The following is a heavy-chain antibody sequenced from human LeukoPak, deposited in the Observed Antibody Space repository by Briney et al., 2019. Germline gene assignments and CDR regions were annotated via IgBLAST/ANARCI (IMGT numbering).Heavy chain of an antibody. V-gene: IGHV3-23*01. J-gene: IGHJ4*02. Sequence: GGSLRLSCAASGFTFSSYAMSWVRQAPGKELAWVSTISGGSGSTYCADSVKGRFTISRDNSKNTLYLQMNSLRDEDTAVYYCAKHRFESGGYHSTDWGQGTLVTVSS. CDR3: AKHRFESGGYHSTD. CDR2: ISGGSGST. CDR1: GFTFSSYA. D-gene: IGHD3-22*01.